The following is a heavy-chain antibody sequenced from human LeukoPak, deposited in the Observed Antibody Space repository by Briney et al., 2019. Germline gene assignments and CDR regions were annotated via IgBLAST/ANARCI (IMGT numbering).Heavy chain of an antibody. CDR2: IWYDGTNK. V-gene: IGHV3-33*01. CDR1: GFTFSTYG. CDR3: ARGVPYASWSGPHYSDY. J-gene: IGHJ4*02. Sequence: GGSLRLSCAASGFTFSTYGMHWVRQAPGKGLECVAIIWYDGTNKYSADSVKGRFTISRDNSKNTLYLQMNSLRAEDTAVYYCARGVPYASWSGPHYSDYWGQGTLVTVSS. D-gene: IGHD3-3*01.